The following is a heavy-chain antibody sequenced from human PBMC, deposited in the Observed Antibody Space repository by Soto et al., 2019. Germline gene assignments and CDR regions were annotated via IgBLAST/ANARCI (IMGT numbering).Heavy chain of an antibody. Sequence: QVQLVQSGAEVRKPGSSVKVSCEASGGSFISYIFTWVRQAPGQGLEWMGRSIPIQGRADYALKFQDRVTITADRSTQTVYTELRSRRPEDTAVYYCAKSQVFVDHAYMDVWGKGTTFTVSS. CDR1: GGSFISYI. D-gene: IGHD2-21*01. CDR2: SIPIQGRA. V-gene: IGHV1-69*02. J-gene: IGHJ6*03. CDR3: AKSQVFVDHAYMDV.